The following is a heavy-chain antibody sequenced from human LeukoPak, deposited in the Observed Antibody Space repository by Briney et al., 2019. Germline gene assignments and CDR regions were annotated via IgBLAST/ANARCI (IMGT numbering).Heavy chain of an antibody. CDR3: ARHSANFKSRVVMPSFDY. J-gene: IGHJ4*02. Sequence: KTSETLSLTCTVSGGSISSGSYYWSWIRQPAGKGLEWFGRIYTSGSTNYNPSLKSRVTISVDTSKNQFSLKLSSVTAADTAVYYCARHSANFKSRVVMPSFDYWGQGTLVTVSS. CDR2: IYTSGST. V-gene: IGHV4-61*02. CDR1: GGSISSGSYY. D-gene: IGHD3-3*01.